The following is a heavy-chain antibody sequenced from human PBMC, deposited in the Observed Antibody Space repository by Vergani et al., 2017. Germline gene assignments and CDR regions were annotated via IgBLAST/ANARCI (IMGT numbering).Heavy chain of an antibody. CDR2: IYPGDSDT. J-gene: IGHJ4*02. V-gene: IGHV5-51*03. D-gene: IGHD3-10*01. Sequence: EVQLVQSGAEVKTPGESLKISCKGSGYSFTRFWIGWVRQMPGKGLEWMGIIYPGDSDTRYSPSFQGQVTISADKSISTASLQWSSLKASDTAIYYCASSRAIWFADYWGQGTLVTVSS. CDR3: ASSRAIWFADY. CDR1: GYSFTRFW.